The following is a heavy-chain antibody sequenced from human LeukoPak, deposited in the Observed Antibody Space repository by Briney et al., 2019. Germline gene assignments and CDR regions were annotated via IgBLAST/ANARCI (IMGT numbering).Heavy chain of an antibody. J-gene: IGHJ3*01. CDR1: GFTFTTFG. CDR2: ISSDGSNK. V-gene: IGHV3-30*18. D-gene: IGHD2-15*01. Sequence: GSLRLSCAASGFTFTTFGMHWVRQAPGKGLEWVAVISSDGSNKYYADSVKGRFTISRDNSKNTLYLQMNSLRADDTALYYCAKVDRWWRSNAFDLWGQGTMVTVSS. CDR3: AKVDRWWRSNAFDL.